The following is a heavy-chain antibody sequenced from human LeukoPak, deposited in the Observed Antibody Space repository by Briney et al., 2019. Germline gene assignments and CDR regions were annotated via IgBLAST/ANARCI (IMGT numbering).Heavy chain of an antibody. D-gene: IGHD3-10*01. J-gene: IGHJ3*02. CDR1: GFTFSSYA. CDR2: ISGSGGST. CDR3: AKGPRGITMVRDAFDI. Sequence: PRGSLRLSCAASGFTFSSYAMSWVRQAPGKGLEWVSAISGSGGSTYYADSVKGRFTISRDNSKNTLYLQMNSLRAEDTAVYYCAKGPRGITMVRDAFDIWGQGTMVTVSS. V-gene: IGHV3-23*01.